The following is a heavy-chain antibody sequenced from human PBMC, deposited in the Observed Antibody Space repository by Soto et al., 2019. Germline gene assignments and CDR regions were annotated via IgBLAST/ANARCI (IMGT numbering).Heavy chain of an antibody. CDR1: GGSISSGGYY. D-gene: IGHD3-3*01. CDR2: IYYSGST. Sequence: QVQLQESGPGLVKPSQTLSLTCTVSGGSISSGGYYWSWIRQHPGKGLEWIGYIYYSGSTYYNPSLKSRVTISVDTSKNQFSPKLSSVTAADTAVYYCACTSPYYDFWSGYSNYYGMDVWGQGTTVTVSS. CDR3: ACTSPYYDFWSGYSNYYGMDV. V-gene: IGHV4-31*03. J-gene: IGHJ6*02.